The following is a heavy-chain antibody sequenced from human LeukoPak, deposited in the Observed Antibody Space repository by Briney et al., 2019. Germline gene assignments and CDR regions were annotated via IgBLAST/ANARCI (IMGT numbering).Heavy chain of an antibody. D-gene: IGHD2-2*01. CDR3: ARSFDCTTTSCYPFDY. Sequence: GESLKISCKASGYSFTNYWIGWVRQMPGKGLEWMGIIYPGDSDTRYSPSFQGQVTISADKSITTAYLQWSSLKASDAAMYYCARSFDCTTTSCYPFDYWGQGTLVTVSS. CDR1: GYSFTNYW. J-gene: IGHJ4*02. CDR2: IYPGDSDT. V-gene: IGHV5-51*01.